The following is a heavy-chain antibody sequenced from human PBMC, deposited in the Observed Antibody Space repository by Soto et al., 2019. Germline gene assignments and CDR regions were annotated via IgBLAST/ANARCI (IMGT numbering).Heavy chain of an antibody. D-gene: IGHD3-16*01. CDR3: GRGGAHPWFDP. CDR2: ISTYNNYT. Sequence: ASAAVSSTASGYTLTSDGGSWVRQAPGQGLEWMGWISTYNNYTNYAQNLQGRVTMTTDTSTSTAYMELRSLRSDDTAVYYCGRGGAHPWFDPWRHGTPVTVSS. CDR1: GYTLTSDG. J-gene: IGHJ5*02. V-gene: IGHV1-18*01.